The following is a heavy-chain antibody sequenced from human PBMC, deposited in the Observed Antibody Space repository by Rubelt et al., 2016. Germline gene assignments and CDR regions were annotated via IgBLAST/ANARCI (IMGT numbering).Heavy chain of an antibody. V-gene: IGHV1-18*01. CDR1: GYTFTSYG. J-gene: IGHJ4*02. Sequence: QVQLVQSGAEVKRPGASVKVSCKASGYTFTSYGISWVRQAPGQGLEWMGWISAYNGTTNYAQKLRGKVTMTTDTSTSTAYMELRSRRSDDAAVYYCARKSYGDTGYDCDYWGQGTLVTVSS. CDR2: ISAYNGTT. CDR3: ARKSYGDTGYDCDY. D-gene: IGHD4-17*01.